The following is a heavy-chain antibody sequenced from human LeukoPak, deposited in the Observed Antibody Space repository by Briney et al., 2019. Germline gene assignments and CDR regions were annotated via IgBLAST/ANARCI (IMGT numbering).Heavy chain of an antibody. CDR2: IDQSGST. CDR3: ARGGALWGVDFDY. J-gene: IGHJ4*02. V-gene: IGHV4-4*02. CDR1: GGSISRGHW. D-gene: IGHD2-21*01. Sequence: PSETLSLTCAVSGGSISRGHWWGWVRQPPGKGLEWIGEIDQSGSTNYNPSLKSRVTISVDTSKNQFSLKLSSVTAADTTVYYCARGGALWGVDFDYWGQGTLVTVSS.